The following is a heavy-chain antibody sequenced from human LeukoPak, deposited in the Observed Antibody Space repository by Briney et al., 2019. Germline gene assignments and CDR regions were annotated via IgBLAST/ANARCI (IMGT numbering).Heavy chain of an antibody. CDR1: GASISFYY. CDR2: IYYSGST. Sequence: SETLSLTCTVSGASISFYYWSWIRQPPGKGLEWIGYIYYSGSTNYNPSLKGRVTMSIDTSKNHFSLNLNSVTAADTAIHYCALDSSGWSDDSFDIWGQGTMVTVSS. V-gene: IGHV4-59*01. D-gene: IGHD6-13*01. J-gene: IGHJ3*02. CDR3: ALDSSGWSDDSFDI.